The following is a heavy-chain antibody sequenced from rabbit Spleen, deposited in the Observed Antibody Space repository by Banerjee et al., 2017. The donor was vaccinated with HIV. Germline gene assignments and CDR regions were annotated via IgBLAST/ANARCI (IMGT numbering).Heavy chain of an antibody. D-gene: IGHD1-1*01. Sequence: QEHLKESGGGLVQPGGSLKLSCKASGFTLSSYYMNWVRQAPGKGLEWIACIYAGSSGSTYYASWAKGRFTISKTSSTTVTLQMTSLTAADTATYFCARDLVAVIGWNFNLWGPGTLVTVS. CDR1: GFTLSSYYM. CDR3: ARDLVAVIGWNFNL. CDR2: IYAGSSGST. J-gene: IGHJ4*01. V-gene: IGHV1S45*01.